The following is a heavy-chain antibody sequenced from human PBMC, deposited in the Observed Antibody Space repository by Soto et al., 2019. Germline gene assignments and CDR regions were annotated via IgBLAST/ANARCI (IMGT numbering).Heavy chain of an antibody. Sequence: EVQLVESGGDLVQPGGSLRLSCAASGFTFSSYDMHWVRQTTGKGLEWVSAIGTGGDTYYSDSVKGRFTISRENSKISLYLQMNSLRAGDTAVYYCAREIQTPAGIFHWFYGLDVWGQGITVAVSS. CDR3: AREIQTPAGIFHWFYGLDV. D-gene: IGHD2-2*02. J-gene: IGHJ6*02. CDR1: GFTFSSYD. V-gene: IGHV3-13*04. CDR2: IGTGGDT.